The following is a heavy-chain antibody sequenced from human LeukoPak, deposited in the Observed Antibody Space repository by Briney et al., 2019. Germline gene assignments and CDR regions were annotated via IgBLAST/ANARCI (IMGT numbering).Heavy chain of an antibody. CDR1: GYTFTGYY. V-gene: IGHV1-2*02. J-gene: IGHJ4*02. Sequence: ASVRVSCKASGYTFTGYYMHWVRQAPGQGLEWMGWINPNSGGTNYAQKFKGRFTMTRDTAISSAYMELSRLRSDDTAVYYCARLSDSSGYPLLIDLWGQGTLVTVSS. CDR2: INPNSGGT. CDR3: ARLSDSSGYPLLIDL. D-gene: IGHD3-22*01.